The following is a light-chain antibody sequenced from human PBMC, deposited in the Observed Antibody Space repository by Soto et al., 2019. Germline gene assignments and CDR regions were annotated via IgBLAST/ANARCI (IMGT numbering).Light chain of an antibody. CDR1: QSISTW. Sequence: DIQMTQSPPTLSASVGDRVTITCRASQSISTWLAWYQQKPGKAPKLRIDGASTLESGVPSRVSGSGSGTEFTLTISSPQPDDFATFYCQHYNSHPPTFGQGTKVDIK. V-gene: IGKV1-5*01. J-gene: IGKJ1*01. CDR3: QHYNSHPPT. CDR2: GAS.